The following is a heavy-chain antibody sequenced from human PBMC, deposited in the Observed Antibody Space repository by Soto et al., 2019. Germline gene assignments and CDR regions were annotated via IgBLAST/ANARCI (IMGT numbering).Heavy chain of an antibody. CDR3: ARVYGSSGYPDAFDI. J-gene: IGHJ3*02. Sequence: PGGSLRLSCAASGFTFSSYSMNWVRQAPGKGLEWVSSISSSSSYIYYADSVKGRFTVSRDNAKNSLYRQMNSLRAEDTAVYYCARVYGSSGYPDAFDIWGQGTMVTVSS. CDR2: ISSSSSYI. V-gene: IGHV3-21*01. D-gene: IGHD3-22*01. CDR1: GFTFSSYS.